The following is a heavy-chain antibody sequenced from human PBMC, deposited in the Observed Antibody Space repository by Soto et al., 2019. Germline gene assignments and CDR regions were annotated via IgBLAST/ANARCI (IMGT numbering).Heavy chain of an antibody. CDR2: INHSGST. J-gene: IGHJ6*03. Sequence: SETLSLTCAVYGGSFSGYYWSWIRQPPGKGLEWIGEINHSGSTNYNPSLKSRVTISVDTSKNQFSLKLSSVTAADTAVYYCARSYSSSSYNYYYYYMDVWGKGTTVTVSS. V-gene: IGHV4-34*01. D-gene: IGHD6-6*01. CDR3: ARSYSSSSYNYYYYYMDV. CDR1: GGSFSGYY.